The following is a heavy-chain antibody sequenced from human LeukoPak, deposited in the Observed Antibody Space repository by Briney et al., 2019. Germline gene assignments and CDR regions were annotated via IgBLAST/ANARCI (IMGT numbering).Heavy chain of an antibody. CDR1: GFTFSNAW. CDR3: AKGTTMVRSHFDY. J-gene: IGHJ4*02. Sequence: GGSLRLSCAASGFTFSNAWMNGVRQAPGKGLEWVSVISDSGASRYYADSVKGRFTISRDNSKNTLYLQMISLRAEDTAVYYCAKGTTMVRSHFDYWGQGTLVTVSS. D-gene: IGHD3-10*01. CDR2: ISDSGASR. V-gene: IGHV3-23*01.